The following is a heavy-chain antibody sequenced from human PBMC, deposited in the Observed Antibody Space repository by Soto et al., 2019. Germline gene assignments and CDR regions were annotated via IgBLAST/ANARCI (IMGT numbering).Heavy chain of an antibody. D-gene: IGHD4-17*01. CDR2: ISSSSSYI. V-gene: IGHV3-21*01. CDR3: ARLALGDYVGWFDP. Sequence: EVQLVESGGGLVKPGGSLRLSCAASGFTFSSYSMNWFRQAPGKGLEWVSSISSSSSYIYYADSVKGRFTISRDNAKNSLYLQMNSLRAEDTAVYYCARLALGDYVGWFDPWGQGTLVTVSS. J-gene: IGHJ5*02. CDR1: GFTFSSYS.